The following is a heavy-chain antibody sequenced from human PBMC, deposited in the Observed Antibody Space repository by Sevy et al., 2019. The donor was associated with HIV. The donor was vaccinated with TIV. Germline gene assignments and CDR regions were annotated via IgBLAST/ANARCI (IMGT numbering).Heavy chain of an antibody. CDR1: GFTFSSYS. CDR2: ISSSSDSSRTI. Sequence: GGSLRLSCVASGFTFSSYSMNWLRQAPGKGLEWVSSISSSSDSSRTIYYADSVKGGFSISSDNAKNSVHLQMTSLRIEATDVSYRERNDVSGLYFDFWGHGTLVTVSS. D-gene: IGHD6-19*01. J-gene: IGHJ4*01. CDR3: ERNDVSGLYFDF. V-gene: IGHV3-48*01.